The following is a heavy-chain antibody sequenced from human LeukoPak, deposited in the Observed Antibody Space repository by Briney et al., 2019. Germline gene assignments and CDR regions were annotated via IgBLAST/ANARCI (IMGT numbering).Heavy chain of an antibody. Sequence: PSETLSLTCSVSGVSLSSTTLYWGCARHPPGKGLEWIGSINYSGGNSYNPSLKSRLTISRNTTKNQISLKLSYVPAADTDIYDCARYQGGTMFDIWGQGTKVTVSS. CDR3: ARYQGGTMFDI. J-gene: IGHJ3*02. CDR2: INYSGGN. D-gene: IGHD3-10*01. CDR1: GVSLSSTTLY. V-gene: IGHV4-39*01.